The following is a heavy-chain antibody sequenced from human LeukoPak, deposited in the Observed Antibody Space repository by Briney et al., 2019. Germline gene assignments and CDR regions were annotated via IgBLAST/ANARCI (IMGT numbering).Heavy chain of an antibody. CDR2: ISAYNGNT. D-gene: IGHD3-16*01. CDR1: GYTFTKYG. Sequence: ASVKVSCKASGYTFTKYGFSWVRQAPGQGLEWMGWISAYNGNTNYAQKLQGRVTMTTDTSTSTAYMELRSLRSDDTAVYYCARDPGGAGALDYWGQGTLVTVSS. J-gene: IGHJ4*02. V-gene: IGHV1-18*01. CDR3: ARDPGGAGALDY.